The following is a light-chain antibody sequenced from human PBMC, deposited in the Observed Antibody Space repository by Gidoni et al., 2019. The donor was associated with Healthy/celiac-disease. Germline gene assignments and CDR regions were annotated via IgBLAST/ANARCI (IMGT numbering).Light chain of an antibody. CDR1: QSVSSY. CDR3: QQRSNGRIT. V-gene: IGKV3-11*01. Sequence: EIVLTQSPATLSLSTGERATRSCRASQSVSSYLAWYQQKPGQAPSLLIYDASNRATGIPARFSGSGSGTDFTLTISSLEPEDFAVYYCQQRSNGRITFGQGTRLEIK. J-gene: IGKJ5*01. CDR2: DAS.